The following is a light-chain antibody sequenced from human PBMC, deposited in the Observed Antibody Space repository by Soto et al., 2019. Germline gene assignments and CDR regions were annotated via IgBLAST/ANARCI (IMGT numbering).Light chain of an antibody. CDR3: TSYSRYSVLV. CDR2: EVS. V-gene: IGLV2-14*01. CDR1: ISDIVGYKY. Sequence: QCSLTQPASVSGSPGQSITMSCTGTISDIVGYKYVSWYQQHPGKAPKLIIFEVSNRPSGVSDRFSGSNSGNTASLTISGLQAEDEADYYCTSYSRYSVLVFGGGTKVTVL. J-gene: IGLJ3*02.